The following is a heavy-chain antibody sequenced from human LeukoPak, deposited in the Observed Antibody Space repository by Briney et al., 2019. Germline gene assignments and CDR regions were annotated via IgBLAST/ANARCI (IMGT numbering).Heavy chain of an antibody. Sequence: SETLSLTCTVSGGSISIYYWSWIRQPPGKGLEWIGYIYYSGSTNYNPSLKSRVTISVDTSKNQFSLKLSSVTAADTAVYYCARVAAAGYFDYWGQGTLVTVSS. CDR3: ARVAAAGYFDY. V-gene: IGHV4-59*01. J-gene: IGHJ4*02. CDR1: GGSISIYY. CDR2: IYYSGST. D-gene: IGHD6-13*01.